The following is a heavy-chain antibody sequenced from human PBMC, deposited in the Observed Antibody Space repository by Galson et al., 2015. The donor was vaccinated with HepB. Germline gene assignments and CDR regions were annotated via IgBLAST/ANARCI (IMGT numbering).Heavy chain of an antibody. Sequence: SLRLSCAASGFTFSSYSMNWVRQAPGKGLEWISYIRTSSNTIYYEDSVKGRFTISRDNAKNSLSLQMNSLSAEDTAVYYCARGPSTIFGVVYNWFDPWGQGTQVTVSS. CDR3: ARGPSTIFGVVYNWFDP. D-gene: IGHD3-3*01. J-gene: IGHJ5*02. V-gene: IGHV3-48*01. CDR1: GFTFSSYS. CDR2: IRTSSNTI.